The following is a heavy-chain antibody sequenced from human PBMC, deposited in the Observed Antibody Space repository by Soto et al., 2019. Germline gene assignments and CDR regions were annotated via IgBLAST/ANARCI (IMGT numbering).Heavy chain of an antibody. CDR2: IIPIFGTS. J-gene: IGHJ4*02. D-gene: IGHD5-12*01. CDR1: GGTFSSYT. CDR3: ASGLVNSGSFFDY. Sequence: ASVQVSCKASGGTFSSYTISWVRQAPGQGLEWMGGIIPIFGTSNSAQTFQGRVTITADKSTSTAYMELSSLRSEDTAVYYCASGLVNSGSFFDYWGQGTLVTVSS. V-gene: IGHV1-69*06.